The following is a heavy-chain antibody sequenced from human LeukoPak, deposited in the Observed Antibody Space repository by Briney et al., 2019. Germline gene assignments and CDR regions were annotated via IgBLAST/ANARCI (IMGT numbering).Heavy chain of an antibody. J-gene: IGHJ4*02. D-gene: IGHD7-27*01. CDR1: GFTLSSYE. CDR2: ISSSGSTI. V-gene: IGHV3-48*03. Sequence: GGSLRLSCAASGFTLSSYEMNWVRQAPGKGLEWVSYISSSGSTIYYADSVKGRFTISRDNAKNSLYLQMNSLRTEDTAVYYCVRDGSSWGNFDYWGQGTLVSVSS. CDR3: VRDGSSWGNFDY.